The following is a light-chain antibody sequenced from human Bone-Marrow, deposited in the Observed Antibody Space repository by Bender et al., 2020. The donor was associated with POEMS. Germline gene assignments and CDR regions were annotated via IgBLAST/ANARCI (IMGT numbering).Light chain of an antibody. J-gene: IGLJ2*01. CDR1: SSAIGGYKY. CDR3: SSYAGTYTVI. CDR2: EVS. Sequence: QSALTQPPSASGSPGQSVTISCTGTSSAIGGYKYVSWYQQHPGKAPKLMIYEVSERPSGVPDRFSGSKSGNTASLTVSGLQPEDEADYYCSSYAGTYTVIFGGGTKLTVL. V-gene: IGLV2-8*01.